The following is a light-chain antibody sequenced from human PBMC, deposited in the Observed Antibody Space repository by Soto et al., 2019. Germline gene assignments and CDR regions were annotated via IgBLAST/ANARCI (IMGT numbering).Light chain of an antibody. J-gene: IGKJ2*01. V-gene: IGKV1-5*01. CDR2: DAP. Sequence: DFQMTQSPPTLPTSVQDRVTLTCRASLSIGSWLAWYQQRPGKAPKLLIYDAPTWANGVPSRFTGSGSGTHFTLTIDNLQPDHAATYYCQQHNDYATFGQGT. CDR1: LSIGSW. CDR3: QQHNDYAT.